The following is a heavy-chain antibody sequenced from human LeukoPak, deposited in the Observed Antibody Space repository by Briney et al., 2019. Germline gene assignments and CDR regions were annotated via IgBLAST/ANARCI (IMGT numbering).Heavy chain of an antibody. V-gene: IGHV3-15*01. Sequence: PGGSLRLSCAASGFSFSSAWMSWVRQAPGKGLEWVGRIKTKPVGGTADYAAPVEGRFTISRDDSQNTLYLQMNSLITEDTAVYYCAADRGVPHDSWGQGTLVTVSS. CDR2: IKTKPVGGTA. CDR3: AADRGVPHDS. CDR1: GFSFSSAW. J-gene: IGHJ4*02. D-gene: IGHD3-10*01.